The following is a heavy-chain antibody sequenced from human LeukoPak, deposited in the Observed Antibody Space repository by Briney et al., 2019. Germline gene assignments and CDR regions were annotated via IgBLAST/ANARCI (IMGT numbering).Heavy chain of an antibody. CDR1: GYSFTTYW. CDR3: ARLRVSGDWGGDY. D-gene: IGHD2-21*02. V-gene: IGHV5-51*01. J-gene: IGHJ4*02. Sequence: GESLKISCKGSGYSFTTYWIGWVRQMPGKGLDWMGIIYPGDSDTRYSPSFQGQVTISVDKSISTAYLQWSSLKASDTAIYYCARLRVSGDWGGDYWGQGTLVTVSS. CDR2: IYPGDSDT.